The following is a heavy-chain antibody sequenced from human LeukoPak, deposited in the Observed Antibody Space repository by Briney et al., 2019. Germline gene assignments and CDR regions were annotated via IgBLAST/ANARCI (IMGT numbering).Heavy chain of an antibody. D-gene: IGHD2-21*02. CDR2: IRSKAYNYAT. V-gene: IGHV3-73*01. CDR3: STSDYYYSRYYMDV. CDR1: RFTLSRSP. J-gene: IGHJ6*03. Sequence: VGSLRLSCAASRFTLSRSPMHWVRQASGKGLAWIGRIRSKAYNYATAYTASVKGRFTISRDDSENTAYLRMNSLKTEDTAVYYCSTSDYYYSRYYMDVWGKGTTVTVSS.